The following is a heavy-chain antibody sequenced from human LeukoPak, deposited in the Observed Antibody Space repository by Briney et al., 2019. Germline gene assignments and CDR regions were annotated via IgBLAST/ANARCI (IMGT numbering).Heavy chain of an antibody. CDR2: IYPGDSAT. CDR1: GYSFLNYW. V-gene: IGHV5-51*01. J-gene: IGHJ4*02. CDR3: ARHSPPPAYYYDSSGYGGVSSFDY. D-gene: IGHD3-22*01. Sequence: GESLKISCKTSGYSFLNYWIGWVRQMPGKGLEWMGIIYPGDSATIYSPSFQGQVTISADKSISTAYLQWSSLKASDTAMYYCARHSPPPAYYYDSSGYGGVSSFDYWGQGTLVTVSS.